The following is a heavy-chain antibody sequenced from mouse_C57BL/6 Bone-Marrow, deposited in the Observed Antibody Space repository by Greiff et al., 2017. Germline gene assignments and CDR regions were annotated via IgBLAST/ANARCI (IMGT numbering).Heavy chain of an antibody. V-gene: IGHV14-4*01. Sequence: VQLKQSGAELVRPGASVTFSCTASGFNIKDDYMHWVKQRPEQGLEWIGWIDPENGDTEYASKFQGKATITADTSCNTAYLQLSSLTSEDTAVYYCTTAITTVSRGDGMDYWGQGTSVPVSS. D-gene: IGHD1-1*01. CDR3: TTAITTVSRGDGMDY. CDR1: GFNIKDDY. J-gene: IGHJ4*01. CDR2: IDPENGDT.